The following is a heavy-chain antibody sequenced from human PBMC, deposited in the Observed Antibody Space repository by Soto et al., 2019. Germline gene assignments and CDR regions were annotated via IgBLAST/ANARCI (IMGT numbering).Heavy chain of an antibody. CDR3: ARENIVATITPGYYYGMDV. CDR1: GGSFSGYY. CDR2: INHSGST. V-gene: IGHV4-34*01. D-gene: IGHD5-12*01. J-gene: IGHJ6*02. Sequence: PSETLSLTCAVYGGSFSGYYWSWIRQPPGKGLEWIGEINHSGSTNYNPSLKSRVTISVDTSKNQFSLKLSSVTAADTAVYYCARENIVATITPGYYYGMDVWGQGTTVTVSS.